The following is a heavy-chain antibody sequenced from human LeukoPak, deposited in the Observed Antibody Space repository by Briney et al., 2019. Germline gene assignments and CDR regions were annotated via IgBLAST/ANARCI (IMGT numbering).Heavy chain of an antibody. CDR3: ARGGTTVAGTFWFDP. J-gene: IGHJ5*02. D-gene: IGHD6-19*01. CDR2: VYHTGSS. Sequence: SETLSLTCAVSGGSISSSNWWSWVRQPPGKGLEWIGEVYHTGSSNYNPSLKSRVTISVDKSKSQFSLKLSSMTAADTAVYYCARGGTTVAGTFWFDPWGQGTLVTVSS. V-gene: IGHV4-4*02. CDR1: GGSISSSNW.